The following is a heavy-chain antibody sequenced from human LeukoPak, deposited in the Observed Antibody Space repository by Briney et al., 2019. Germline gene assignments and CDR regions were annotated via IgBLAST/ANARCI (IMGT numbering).Heavy chain of an antibody. CDR1: GYTFTSYD. Sequence: ASVKVPCKASGYTFTSYDINWVRQATGQGLEWMGWMNPNSGNTGYAQKFQGRVTITRNTSISTAYMELSSLRSEDTAVYYCARQDRASSGFDPWGQGTLVTVSS. CDR2: MNPNSGNT. J-gene: IGHJ5*02. V-gene: IGHV1-8*03. CDR3: ARQDRASSGFDP. D-gene: IGHD2-2*01.